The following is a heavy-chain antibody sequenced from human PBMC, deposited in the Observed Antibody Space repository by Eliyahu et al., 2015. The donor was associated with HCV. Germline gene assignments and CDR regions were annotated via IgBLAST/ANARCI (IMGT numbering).Heavy chain of an antibody. D-gene: IGHD2-15*01. CDR3: ARHIYCSGVSCSFYWYFDL. J-gene: IGHJ2*01. V-gene: IGHV4-39*01. CDR1: MSSSSYY. CDR2: IPYRGNT. Sequence: MSSSSYYWGWIRQPPGKGLEWIGSIPYRGNTYYNPSLKSRVTISVDTAKNQFSLRLSSVTAADTALYYCARHIYCSGVSCSFYWYFDLWGRGTQATVSS.